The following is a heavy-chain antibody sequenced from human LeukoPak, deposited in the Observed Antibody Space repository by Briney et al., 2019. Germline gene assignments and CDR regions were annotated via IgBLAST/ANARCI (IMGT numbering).Heavy chain of an antibody. V-gene: IGHV4-59*01. D-gene: IGHD6-19*01. Sequence: SETLSLTCIVSGDSISIYYWSWIRQPPGKGLEWIGYISYSGSTNYNPSLKSRVTISVDTSKNQFSLNLTSVTAADTAMYYCARWSLHSSGWYFDYWGQGTLVTVSS. CDR1: GDSISIYY. CDR2: ISYSGST. CDR3: ARWSLHSSGWYFDY. J-gene: IGHJ4*02.